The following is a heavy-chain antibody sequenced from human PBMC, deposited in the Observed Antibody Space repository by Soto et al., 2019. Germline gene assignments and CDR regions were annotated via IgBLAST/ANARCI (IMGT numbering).Heavy chain of an antibody. CDR1: GFTFSSFG. Sequence: QVQLAESGGGVVQPGRSLRLSCGASGFTFSSFGMHWVRQAPGKGLEWVAVISYDGREKYYGESVKGRFTISRDNSMDTRYLQMNSLRPEDSALYYCAKSHLYNWNYHIDFWGQGTLVAVSS. CDR3: AKSHLYNWNYHIDF. J-gene: IGHJ4*02. D-gene: IGHD1-7*01. V-gene: IGHV3-30*18. CDR2: ISYDGREK.